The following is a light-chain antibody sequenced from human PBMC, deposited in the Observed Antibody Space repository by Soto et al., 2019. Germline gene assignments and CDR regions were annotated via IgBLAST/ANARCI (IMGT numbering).Light chain of an antibody. CDR1: QSVSVN. J-gene: IGKJ5*01. CDR3: QQHNSFSIT. V-gene: IGKV3-15*01. CDR2: GVS. Sequence: EIVLTQSPATLSVSPGERATLSCRASQSVSVNLAWYQQKPGQAPRLLIYGVSTRATGIPARFSGGESGTEFTLTINSLQADDFATYYCQQHNSFSITFGPGTRLEIK.